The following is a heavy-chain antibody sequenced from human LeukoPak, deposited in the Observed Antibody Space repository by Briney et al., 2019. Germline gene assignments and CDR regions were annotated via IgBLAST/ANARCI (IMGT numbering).Heavy chain of an antibody. Sequence: HPGGSLRLSCAASGFTFSSYAMSWVRQAPGKGLEWVSTISGSGGSTYYADSVKGRFTISRDNSKNTLYLQMNSLRVEDTAVYYCARDRSGTFGYWGQGTLVTVSS. V-gene: IGHV3-23*01. CDR2: ISGSGGST. CDR3: ARDRSGTFGY. D-gene: IGHD2-15*01. J-gene: IGHJ4*02. CDR1: GFTFSSYA.